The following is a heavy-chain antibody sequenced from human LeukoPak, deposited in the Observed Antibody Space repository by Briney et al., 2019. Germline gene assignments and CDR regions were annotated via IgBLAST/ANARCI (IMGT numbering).Heavy chain of an antibody. V-gene: IGHV1-2*02. D-gene: IGHD6-6*01. J-gene: IGHJ4*02. CDR3: AREVSYSSSLYYFEY. CDR2: INPHSGGT. Sequence: ASVKVSCKASGYTLTDYYMHWVRQAPGQGLEWMGWINPHSGGTNYAQKFQGRVTMTRDTSFSTVYMEVSRLRYNATAVYYCAREVSYSSSLYYFEYWGQGTLVTVSS. CDR1: GYTLTDYY.